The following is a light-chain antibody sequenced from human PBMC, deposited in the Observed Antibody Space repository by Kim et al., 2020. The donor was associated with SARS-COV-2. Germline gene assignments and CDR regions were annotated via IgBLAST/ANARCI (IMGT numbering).Light chain of an antibody. J-gene: IGKJ1*01. CDR1: QSVLYSSNNKNF. V-gene: IGKV4-1*01. Sequence: SLGERATINCKSSQSVLYSSNNKNFLAWYQQKPGQPPKLLIYWASTRESGVPDRFSGSGSGTDFTLTISSLQAEDVAVYYCQHWWVFGQGTKLEI. CDR2: WAS. CDR3: QHWWV.